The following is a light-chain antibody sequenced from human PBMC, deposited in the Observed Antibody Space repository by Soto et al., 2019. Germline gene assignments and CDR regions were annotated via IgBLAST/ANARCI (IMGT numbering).Light chain of an antibody. Sequence: QSPSSFSASTGDRVTITCRASQGISSYLAWYRQKPGKAPKLLIYAASTLQSGVPSRFSGSGSGTDFTLTISCLQSEDFATYYCQQYYSYPPALTFGGGTKVDIK. V-gene: IGKV1-8*01. CDR3: QQYYSYPPALT. CDR1: QGISSY. J-gene: IGKJ4*01. CDR2: AAS.